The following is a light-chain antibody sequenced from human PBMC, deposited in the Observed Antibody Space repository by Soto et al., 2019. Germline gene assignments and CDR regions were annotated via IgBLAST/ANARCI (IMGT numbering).Light chain of an antibody. CDR2: AAS. V-gene: IGKV3-15*01. Sequence: EIVLTQSPGTLSLSPWERATLTCRASQSVSSYLAWYQQKPGQAPRLVIYAASTRATGIPDRFSGSVSGTEFTLTISSLQSEDFAVYYCQQYNEWPPFTFGQGTRLEIK. CDR3: QQYNEWPPFT. J-gene: IGKJ5*01. CDR1: QSVSSY.